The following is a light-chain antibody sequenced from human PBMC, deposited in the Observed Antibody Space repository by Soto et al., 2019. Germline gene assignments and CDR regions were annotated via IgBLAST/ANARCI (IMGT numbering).Light chain of an antibody. J-gene: IGLJ1*01. CDR2: EVS. Sequence: QSALTQPASVSGSPGQWITISCTGTSSDVGGYNYVSWYQQHPGKAPKLMIYEVSNRPSGVSNRFSGSKSGNTASLTISGLQAEDEADYYCSSYTSSSTLPFGTGTKLTVL. CDR1: SSDVGGYNY. CDR3: SSYTSSSTLP. V-gene: IGLV2-14*01.